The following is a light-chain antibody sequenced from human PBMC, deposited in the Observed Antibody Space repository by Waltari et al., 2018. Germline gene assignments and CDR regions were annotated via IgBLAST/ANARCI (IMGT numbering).Light chain of an antibody. CDR3: MQARQTPWT. CDR2: LVS. V-gene: IGKV2-28*01. CDR1: QSLLHSSGNTF. J-gene: IGKJ1*01. Sequence: DIVMTQSPLSLPVTPGEPASISCRSSQSLLHSSGNTFLDWYVQKPGQAPHLLISLVSCRASGVPDRFSGSGSGTDFTLKISRVEAEDVGLYYCMQARQTPWTFGQGTKVEIK.